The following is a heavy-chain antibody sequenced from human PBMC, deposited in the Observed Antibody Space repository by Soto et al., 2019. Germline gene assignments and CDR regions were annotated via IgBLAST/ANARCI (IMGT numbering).Heavy chain of an antibody. D-gene: IGHD6-19*01. CDR3: ARQQWVGRNYFYYGMDV. Sequence: PGESLKISCNGSGYDFTNYWIGWVRQMPGKGLECLGIIHPHDSGTRYSPSFEGQVTISTDKSINTAYLQWSSLKASDSGIYYCARQQWVGRNYFYYGMDVWGQGTTVTVSS. CDR2: IHPHDSGT. V-gene: IGHV5-51*01. J-gene: IGHJ6*02. CDR1: GYDFTNYW.